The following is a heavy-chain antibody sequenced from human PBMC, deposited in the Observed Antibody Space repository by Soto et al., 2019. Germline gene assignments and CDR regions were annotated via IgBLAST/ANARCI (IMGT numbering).Heavy chain of an antibody. J-gene: IGHJ5*02. V-gene: IGHV1-18*01. CDR3: ARLMTLGYCSGGSCPGWFDP. Sequence: QVQLVQSGAEVKKPGASVKVSCKASGYTFTSYGISWVRQAPGQGLEWMGWISAYNGNTNYAQKLQGRVTMTTDTSTSTAYMERRSLRSDDTAVYYCARLMTLGYCSGGSCPGWFDPWGQGTLVTVSS. D-gene: IGHD2-15*01. CDR2: ISAYNGNT. CDR1: GYTFTSYG.